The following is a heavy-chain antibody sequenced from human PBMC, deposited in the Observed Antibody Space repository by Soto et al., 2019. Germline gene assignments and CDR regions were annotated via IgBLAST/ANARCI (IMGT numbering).Heavy chain of an antibody. CDR3: AKDLEGSGYDSGNDY. J-gene: IGHJ4*02. Sequence: EVKLLASGGGLVQPGGSLRLACAASGFTFSNYAMSWVRQAPGKGLEWVSSISGSGGSTYYPDSVKGRFTISRDNSKNTLYLQMNSLRAEDTAVDYCAKDLEGSGYDSGNDYWGQGTLVTVSS. CDR1: GFTFSNYA. V-gene: IGHV3-23*01. CDR2: ISGSGGST. D-gene: IGHD5-12*01.